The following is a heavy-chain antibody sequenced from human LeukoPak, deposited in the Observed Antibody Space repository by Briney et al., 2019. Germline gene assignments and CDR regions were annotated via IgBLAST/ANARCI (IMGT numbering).Heavy chain of an antibody. V-gene: IGHV3-74*01. CDR2: INADGINT. D-gene: IGHD1-26*01. J-gene: IGHJ3*01. Sequence: GGSLRLSCAASEFTFSTYCMHWVRQVPGKGLVWVSRINADGINTNYADSVKGRFTISRDNAKNTLYMQMNSLRAEDTAVYYCVREASGVSSSPFDAWGQGTMVTVSS. CDR3: VREASGVSSSPFDA. CDR1: EFTFSTYC.